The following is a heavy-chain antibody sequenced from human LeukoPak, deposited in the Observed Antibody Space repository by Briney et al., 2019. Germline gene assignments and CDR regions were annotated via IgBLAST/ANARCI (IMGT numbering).Heavy chain of an antibody. Sequence: HGESLKISCKGSGYSFSTYWIAWVRQMSGKGLEWMGIIYPGDSDTRYSPSFQGQVTISADKSISTAYLQWTSLKASDTAMYYCASTGSFGSGSYGPWGQGTLVTVSS. D-gene: IGHD3-10*01. CDR3: ASTGSFGSGSYGP. CDR1: GYSFSTYW. V-gene: IGHV5-51*01. CDR2: IYPGDSDT. J-gene: IGHJ5*02.